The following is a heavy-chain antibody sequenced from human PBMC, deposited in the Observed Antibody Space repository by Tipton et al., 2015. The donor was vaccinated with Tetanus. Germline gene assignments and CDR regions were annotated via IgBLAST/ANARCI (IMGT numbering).Heavy chain of an antibody. J-gene: IGHJ4*02. D-gene: IGHD6-13*01. CDR3: AGVTAQRTELYFDH. V-gene: IGHV4-59*02. CDR1: GDSVSGYY. CDR2: VYYTGST. Sequence: TLSLTCTVSGDSVSGYYWSWIRQPPGKGLEWIGYVYYTGSTNHNPSLKSRVTISMDRSKNQISLQLISVTAADTAVYFCAGVTAQRTELYFDHWGQGTLVTVSS.